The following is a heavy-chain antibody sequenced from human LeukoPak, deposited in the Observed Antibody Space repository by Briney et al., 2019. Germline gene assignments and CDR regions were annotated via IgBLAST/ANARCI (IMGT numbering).Heavy chain of an antibody. J-gene: IGHJ6*02. V-gene: IGHV1-69*13. CDR1: GGAFSSYA. CDR2: IIPIFGTA. D-gene: IGHD1-26*01. CDR3: AREPQELDYYYGMDV. Sequence: SVKVSCKASGGAFSSYAISWVRQAPGQGLGWMGGIIPIFGTANYAQKFQGRVTITADESTSTAYMELSSLRSEDTAVYYCAREPQELDYYYGMDVWGQGTTVTVSS.